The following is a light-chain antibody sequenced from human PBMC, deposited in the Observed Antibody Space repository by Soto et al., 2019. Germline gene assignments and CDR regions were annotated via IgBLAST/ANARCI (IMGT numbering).Light chain of an antibody. J-gene: IGKJ5*01. CDR3: QQFNSYPIT. CDR2: AAS. CDR1: QFISSF. Sequence: DFLMTQSPSSLSASVGDTVTITCQASQFISSFLNWYQQKPGKAPKLLIYAASTLQSGVPSRFSGSGSGTEFTLTISSLQPEDFATYYCQQFNSYPITFGQGTRLEI. V-gene: IGKV1-9*01.